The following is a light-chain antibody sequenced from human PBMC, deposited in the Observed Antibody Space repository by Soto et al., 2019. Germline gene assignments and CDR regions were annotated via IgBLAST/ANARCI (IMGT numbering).Light chain of an antibody. CDR3: QSLGTGIQV. CDR2: INYDGTH. Sequence: QSVLTQSPSASASLGASVKLTCTLSSGYSTYAIACHQQQSGKGPRFLMKINYDGTHSKGDGFYDRFSGSSSGAERHLTIYSLQSEDEADYYCQSLGTGIQVFGGGTKLTVL. J-gene: IGLJ3*02. CDR1: SGYSTYA. V-gene: IGLV4-69*01.